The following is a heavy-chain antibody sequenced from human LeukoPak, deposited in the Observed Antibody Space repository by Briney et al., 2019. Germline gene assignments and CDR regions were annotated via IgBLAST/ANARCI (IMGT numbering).Heavy chain of an antibody. CDR3: ARGRVVRGVIISQSYYYYMDV. J-gene: IGHJ6*03. D-gene: IGHD3-10*02. Sequence: GASVKVSCKASGYTFTSYYMHWVRQAPGQGLEWMGIINPSGGSTSYAQKFQGRVTMTRNTSISTAYMELSSLRSEDTAVYYCARGRVVRGVIISQSYYYYMDVWGKGTTVTISS. CDR1: GYTFTSYY. V-gene: IGHV1-46*01. CDR2: INPSGGST.